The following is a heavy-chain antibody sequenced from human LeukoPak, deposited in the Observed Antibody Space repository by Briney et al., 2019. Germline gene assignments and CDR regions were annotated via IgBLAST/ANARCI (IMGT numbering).Heavy chain of an antibody. D-gene: IGHD6-6*01. V-gene: IGHV2-26*01. Sequence: SGPTLFNPTEPLTLTCTVSGFSLSTARMGVSWIRQPPGKALEWLAHIFSNDEKSYSTSLKSRLTISKDTSKSQVVLTMTNMDPVDTATYYCARIRGIAARLWYHGSYMDVWGKGTTVTVSS. J-gene: IGHJ6*03. CDR2: IFSNDEK. CDR3: ARIRGIAARLWYHGSYMDV. CDR1: GFSLSTARMG.